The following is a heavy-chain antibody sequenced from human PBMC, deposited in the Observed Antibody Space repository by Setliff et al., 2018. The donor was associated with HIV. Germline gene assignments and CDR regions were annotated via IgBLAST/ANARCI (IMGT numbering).Heavy chain of an antibody. CDR1: GDIFSFYA. J-gene: IGHJ4*02. CDR3: ARELGEYCSGGTCYHHYYFDY. CDR2: FIPKSDTT. Sequence: SVKVSCKASGDIFSFYAPSWVRQAPGQGLEWMGKFIPKSDTTTYAQKFQGRVTMTADKSSNTAYMELTSLTSEDTAVYYCARELGEYCSGGTCYHHYYFDYWGPGTLVTVSS. D-gene: IGHD2-15*01. V-gene: IGHV1-69*06.